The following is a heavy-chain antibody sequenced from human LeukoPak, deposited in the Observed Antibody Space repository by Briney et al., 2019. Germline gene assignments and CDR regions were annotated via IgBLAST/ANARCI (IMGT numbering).Heavy chain of an antibody. CDR3: TRGLRGWPYFYGMDV. D-gene: IGHD3-22*01. J-gene: IGHJ6*02. CDR1: GEPFRVYY. CDR2: IYLGGST. Sequence: SDTLSLTCAVYGEPFRVYYGSGIREPPAGGREGVREIYLGGSTNYRPSLKSRVTMMLDTSKNQFSLKLSSVTAADTAIYYCTRGLRGWPYFYGMDVWGQGTTVTVSS. V-gene: IGHV4-34*01.